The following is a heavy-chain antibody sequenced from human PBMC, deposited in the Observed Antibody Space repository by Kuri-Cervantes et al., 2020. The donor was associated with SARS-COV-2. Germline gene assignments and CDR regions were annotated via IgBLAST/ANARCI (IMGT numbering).Heavy chain of an antibody. V-gene: IGHV4-34*01. D-gene: IGHD2-2*01. CDR1: GGSFSGYY. CDR3: ARGRPPIYLGYCSSTSCHRYYFDY. CDR2: INHSGST. Sequence: GSLRLSCAVYGGSFSGYYWSWIRQPPGKGLEWIGEINHSGSTNYNPSLKSRVTISVDTSKNQFSLKLSSVTAADTAVYYRARGRPPIYLGYCSSTSCHRYYFDYWGQGTLVTVSS. J-gene: IGHJ4*02.